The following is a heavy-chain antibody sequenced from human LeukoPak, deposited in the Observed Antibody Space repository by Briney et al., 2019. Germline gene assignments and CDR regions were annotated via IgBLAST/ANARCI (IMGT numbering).Heavy chain of an antibody. Sequence: GGSLRLSCAASGFTFSSCEMNWVRQAPGKGLEWLSYISNSGSSKYYADSVRGRFTISRDNAKNSLYLQMNSLRAEDTAVYYCVREDSYSSGWYGPDYWGQGTLVTVSS. J-gene: IGHJ4*02. CDR2: ISNSGSSK. D-gene: IGHD6-19*01. V-gene: IGHV3-48*03. CDR3: VREDSYSSGWYGPDY. CDR1: GFTFSSCE.